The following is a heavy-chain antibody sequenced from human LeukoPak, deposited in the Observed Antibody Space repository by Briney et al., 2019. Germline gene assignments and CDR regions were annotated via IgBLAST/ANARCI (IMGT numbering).Heavy chain of an antibody. CDR3: AAELRFSNWFDP. J-gene: IGHJ5*02. Sequence: PGGSLRLSCAASGFTFSTFWMTWVRQAPGKRLEWVANIKKDGSEKYYVDSVKGRFTISRDNAKNSLYLQMNSLRAEDTAVYYCAAELRFSNWFDPWGQGTLVTVSS. CDR2: IKKDGSEK. CDR1: GFTFSTFW. D-gene: IGHD3-3*01. V-gene: IGHV3-7*01.